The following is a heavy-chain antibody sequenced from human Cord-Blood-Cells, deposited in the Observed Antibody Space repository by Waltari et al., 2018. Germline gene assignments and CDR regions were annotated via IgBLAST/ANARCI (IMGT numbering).Heavy chain of an antibody. D-gene: IGHD2-2*01. J-gene: IGHJ6*03. Sequence: QVQLVQSGAEVKKPGASVKVSCKASGYTFTGYYMHWVRQAPGQGLEWMGWINPNSGGTNYAQKFQGRVTMTRDTSISTAYMGLSRLRSDDTAVDYCASIGDIVVVPAATPLKYYYDMDVWGKGTTVTVSS. CDR3: ASIGDIVVVPAATPLKYYYDMDV. CDR1: GYTFTGYY. V-gene: IGHV1-2*02. CDR2: INPNSGGT.